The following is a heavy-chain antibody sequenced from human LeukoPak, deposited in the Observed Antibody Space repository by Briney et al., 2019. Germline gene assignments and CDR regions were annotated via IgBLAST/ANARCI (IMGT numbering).Heavy chain of an antibody. CDR3: ARHDCSSTSCYSPTDLNWFDP. Sequence: ASVKVSCKASGYTFTSYGISWVRQAPGQGLEWMGWISAYNGNTNYAQKLQGRVTMTTDPSTSTAYMELRSLRSDDTAVYYCARHDCSSTSCYSPTDLNWFDPWGQGTLVTVSS. V-gene: IGHV1-18*01. J-gene: IGHJ5*02. CDR1: GYTFTSYG. D-gene: IGHD2-2*01. CDR2: ISAYNGNT.